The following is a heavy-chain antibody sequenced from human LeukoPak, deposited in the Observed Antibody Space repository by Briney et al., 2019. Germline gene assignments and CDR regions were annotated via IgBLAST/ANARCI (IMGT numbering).Heavy chain of an antibody. CDR2: MYYSGSP. CDR3: ARHRGQLLWGDFDY. D-gene: IGHD2-2*01. Sequence: PSETLSLTCTVSVGSISSYYWSWIRQPPGKGLEWIGCMYYSGSPNYNPSLKSRVTISVDTSKNQFSLKLSSVTAADTAVYYCARHRGQLLWGDFDYWGQGTLVTVSS. V-gene: IGHV4-59*08. J-gene: IGHJ4*02. CDR1: VGSISSYY.